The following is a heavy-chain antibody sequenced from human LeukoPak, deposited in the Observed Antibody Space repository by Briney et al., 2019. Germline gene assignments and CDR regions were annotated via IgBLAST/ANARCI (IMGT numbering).Heavy chain of an antibody. CDR1: GGSISSYY. CDR2: IYYSGST. D-gene: IGHD4-17*01. CDR3: ARATYGDNRWFDP. Sequence: RPSETLSLTCTVSGGSISSYYWCWIRQPPGKGLEWIGYIYYSGSTNYNPSLKSRLTISVDTSKSQFSLRLSSVTAADTAVYYCARATYGDNRWFDPWGQGTLVTVSS. V-gene: IGHV4-59*08. J-gene: IGHJ5*02.